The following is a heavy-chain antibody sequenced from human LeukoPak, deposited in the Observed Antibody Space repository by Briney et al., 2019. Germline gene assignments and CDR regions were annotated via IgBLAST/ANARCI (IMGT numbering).Heavy chain of an antibody. CDR2: ISGSGGST. CDR1: GFIFSSYA. CDR3: AREIATIRGEGLFDY. J-gene: IGHJ4*02. Sequence: GGSLRLSCGATGFIFSSYAMNWVRQAPGKGLEGVSVISGSGGSTYYADSVKGRFTISRDNSNNTVYLRMNSLRAEDTAVYYCAREIATIRGEGLFDYWGQGTLVTVSS. V-gene: IGHV3-23*01. D-gene: IGHD5-24*01.